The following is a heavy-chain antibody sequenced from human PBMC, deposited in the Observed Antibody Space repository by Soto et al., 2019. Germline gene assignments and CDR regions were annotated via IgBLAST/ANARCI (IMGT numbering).Heavy chain of an antibody. CDR3: ARDPDYYDSSGPHIGNWFDP. D-gene: IGHD3-22*01. J-gene: IGHJ5*02. CDR2: ISYDGSNK. Sequence: PGGSLRLSCAASGFTFSSYAMHWVRQAPGKGLEWVAVISYDGSNKYYADSVKGRFTISRDNSKNTLYLQMNSLRAEDTAVYYCARDPDYYDSSGPHIGNWFDPWGQGTLVTVSS. CDR1: GFTFSSYA. V-gene: IGHV3-30-3*01.